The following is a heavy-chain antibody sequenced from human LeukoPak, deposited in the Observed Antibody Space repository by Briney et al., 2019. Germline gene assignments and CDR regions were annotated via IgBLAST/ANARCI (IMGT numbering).Heavy chain of an antibody. D-gene: IGHD2-21*02. CDR3: ARDTPYCGGDCYSSDAFDI. J-gene: IGHJ3*02. V-gene: IGHV3-21*01. CDR2: ISSSSSYI. CDR1: GFTFSSYS. Sequence: GGSLRLSCAASGFTFSSYSMNWVRQAPGKGLEWASSISSSSSYIYYADSVKGRFTISRDNAKNSLYLQMNSLRAEDTAVYYCARDTPYCGGDCYSSDAFDIWGQGTMVTVSS.